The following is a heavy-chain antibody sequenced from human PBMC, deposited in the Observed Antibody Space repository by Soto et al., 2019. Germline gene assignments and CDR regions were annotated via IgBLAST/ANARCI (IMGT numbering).Heavy chain of an antibody. D-gene: IGHD3-9*01. V-gene: IGHV3-74*01. Sequence: EVQLVESGGGLVQPGGSLRLSCAASGFTFSNYWMHWVRQSPGKGLVWVSRIKTDGSDTHYADSVTGRFTISRDNAKNTLYLQMNCLRDEDTAVYYCARPRTSDWAYDIWGQGTMVLVSS. J-gene: IGHJ3*02. CDR1: GFTFSNYW. CDR2: IKTDGSDT. CDR3: ARPRTSDWAYDI.